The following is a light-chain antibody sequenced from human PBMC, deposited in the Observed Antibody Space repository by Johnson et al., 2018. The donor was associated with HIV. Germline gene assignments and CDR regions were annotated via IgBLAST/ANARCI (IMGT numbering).Light chain of an antibody. CDR3: GTWDSSLSPGGV. J-gene: IGLJ1*01. Sequence: QSVLTQPPSVSAAPGQKVTISCSGSSSNIGNNYVSWYQQLPGTAPKLLIYENNKRPSGIPDRFSGSKSGTSATLGITGLQTGDEADYYCGTWDSSLSPGGVFGTWTKVTV. CDR2: ENN. CDR1: SSNIGNNY. V-gene: IGLV1-51*02.